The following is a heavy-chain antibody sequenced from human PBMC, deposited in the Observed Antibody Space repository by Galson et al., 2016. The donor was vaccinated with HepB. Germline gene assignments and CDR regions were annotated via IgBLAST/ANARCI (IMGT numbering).Heavy chain of an antibody. Sequence: LRHSCAASGFNISNYAMNWVRQAPGKGLEWVSYISAGSSTIYYADSVKGRFTITSDNAKNSLYLQMNSLRDDDTAVYYCARDRHCCASSCYLGMDAWGQGTTVAVSS. D-gene: IGHD2-2*01. CDR2: ISAGSSTI. CDR3: ARDRHCCASSCYLGMDA. CDR1: GFNISNYA. V-gene: IGHV3-48*02. J-gene: IGHJ6*02.